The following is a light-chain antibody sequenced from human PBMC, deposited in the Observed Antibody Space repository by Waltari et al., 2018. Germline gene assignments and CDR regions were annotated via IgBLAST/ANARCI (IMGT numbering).Light chain of an antibody. CDR2: GAA. CDR1: QSVSTN. V-gene: IGKV3-15*01. CDR3: HQYNDWPPT. J-gene: IGKJ1*01. Sequence: EVVMTQSPATLSVSPGERATLSCRASQSVSTNLAWSQQNPGQAPRLLIYGAAVRATDIPARFSDSGSGTEFTLTISSLQSEDFAVYYCHQYNDWPPTFGQGTTVEIK.